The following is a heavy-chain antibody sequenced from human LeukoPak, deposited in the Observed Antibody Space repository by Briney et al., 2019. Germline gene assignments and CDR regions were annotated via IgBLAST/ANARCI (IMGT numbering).Heavy chain of an antibody. CDR3: ARDLRPYDSSGPRHYYYGMDV. CDR2: IIPIFGTA. V-gene: IGHV1-69*13. J-gene: IGHJ6*02. D-gene: IGHD3-22*01. Sequence: GASVKVSCKASGGTFSSYAISWVRQAPGQGLEWMGGIIPIFGTANYAQKFQGRVTITADESTSTAYMELSSLRSEDTAVYYCARDLRPYDSSGPRHYYYGMDVWGQGTTVTVSS. CDR1: GGTFSSYA.